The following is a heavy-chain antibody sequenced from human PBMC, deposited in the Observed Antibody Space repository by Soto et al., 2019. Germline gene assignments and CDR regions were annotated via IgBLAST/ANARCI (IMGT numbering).Heavy chain of an antibody. J-gene: IGHJ6*02. V-gene: IGHV4-4*07. CDR1: GGSISSYY. CDR3: ARGGGSNLNYYYGIDV. CDR2: IYTSGST. D-gene: IGHD3-16*01. Sequence: SETLSLTCTVSGGSISSYYWSWIRQPAGKGLEWIGRIYTSGSTNYNPSLKSRVTMSVDTSKNQFSLKLSSVTPDDTAVYYCARGGGSNLNYYYGIDVWGQGTTVTVSS.